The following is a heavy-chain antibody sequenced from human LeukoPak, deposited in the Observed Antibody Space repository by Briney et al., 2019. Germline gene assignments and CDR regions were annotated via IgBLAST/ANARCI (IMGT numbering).Heavy chain of an antibody. V-gene: IGHV1-18*01. Sequence: ASVKVSCKASGYTFTSYGISWVRQAPGQGLEWMGRISAYNGNTNYAQKLRGRVTMTTDASTSTAYMELRSLRSDDTAVYYCARVTAPGDGMDVWGQGTTVTVSS. CDR3: ARVTAPGDGMDV. D-gene: IGHD3-10*01. CDR1: GYTFTSYG. CDR2: ISAYNGNT. J-gene: IGHJ6*02.